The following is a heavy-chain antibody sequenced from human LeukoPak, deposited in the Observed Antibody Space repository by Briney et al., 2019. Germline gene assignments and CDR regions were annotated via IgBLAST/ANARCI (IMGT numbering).Heavy chain of an antibody. J-gene: IGHJ5*02. CDR3: ARGVSKNP. CDR1: GFTFSSYG. CDR2: IRYDGSNK. Sequence: PGGSLRLSCAASGFTFSSYGVHWVRQAPGKGLEWVAFIRYDGSNKYYADSVKGRFTISRDNSKNTLYLQMNSLIAEDTAVYYCARGVSKNPWGQGTLVTVSS. V-gene: IGHV3-30*02.